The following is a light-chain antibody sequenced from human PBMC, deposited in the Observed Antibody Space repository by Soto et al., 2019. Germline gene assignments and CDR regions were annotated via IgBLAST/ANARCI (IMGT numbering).Light chain of an antibody. CDR1: SGAVTRGHF. J-gene: IGLJ3*02. CDR2: DTA. Sequence: QAVVTQEPSLTVSPGGTVTLTCGSSSGAVTRGHFPYWFQQKPGQAPMTLIYDTASKHSWTPARFSGSLLGGKAALTRAGAQTDDEADYYCLLSYSGTNWVFGGGTKLTVL. V-gene: IGLV7-46*01. CDR3: LLSYSGTNWV.